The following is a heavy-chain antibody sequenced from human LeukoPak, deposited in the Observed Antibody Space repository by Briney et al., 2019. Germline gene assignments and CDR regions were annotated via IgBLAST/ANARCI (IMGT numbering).Heavy chain of an antibody. J-gene: IGHJ5*02. Sequence: GGSLRLSCAVSGFTFSSYSMNWVRQAPGKGLEWVSSISSSSSYIYYADSVKGRFTISRDNAKNSLYLQMNSLRAEDTAVYYCARRNDFWFDPWGQGTLVTVSS. CDR3: ARRNDFWFDP. V-gene: IGHV3-21*01. CDR1: GFTFSSYS. D-gene: IGHD3-3*01. CDR2: ISSSSSYI.